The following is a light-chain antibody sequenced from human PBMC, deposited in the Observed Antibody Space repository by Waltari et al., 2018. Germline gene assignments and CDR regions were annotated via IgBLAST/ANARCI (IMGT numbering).Light chain of an antibody. CDR3: SSYISSSTLEL. V-gene: IGLV2-14*03. Sequence: QSALTQPASVSGSPGQSITISCTGTSIDVGGDNYASWYQQHPGKAPKLMIYDVSNRPSGVSNRFSGSKSGNTASLTISGLQAEDEADYYCSSYISSSTLELFGGGTSLTVL. J-gene: IGLJ2*01. CDR2: DVS. CDR1: SIDVGGDNY.